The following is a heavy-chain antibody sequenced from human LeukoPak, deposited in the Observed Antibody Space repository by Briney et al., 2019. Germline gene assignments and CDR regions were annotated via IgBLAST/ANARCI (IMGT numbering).Heavy chain of an antibody. CDR1: GFTFSSYS. Sequence: GGSLRLSCAASGFTFSSYSMNWVRQAPGKGLEWVSSISSSSSYIYYADSVKGRFTISRDNSKNSLYLQMNSLRTEDTALYYCAKDYLGQLEFDPWGQGTLVTVSS. CDR3: AKDYLGQLEFDP. J-gene: IGHJ5*02. CDR2: ISSSSSYI. V-gene: IGHV3-21*04. D-gene: IGHD1-1*01.